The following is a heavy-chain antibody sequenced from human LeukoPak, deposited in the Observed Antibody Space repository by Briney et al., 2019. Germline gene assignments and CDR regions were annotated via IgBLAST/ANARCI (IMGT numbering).Heavy chain of an antibody. D-gene: IGHD3-22*01. J-gene: IGHJ4*02. V-gene: IGHV4-31*03. CDR3: AKIPRTYYYDSSG. Sequence: PSETLSLTCTVSGGSISSGGYYWSWIRQHPGKGLEWIGYIYYSGSTYYNPSLKSRVTISVDTSKNKLSLKLSSVTAADTAVYYCAKIPRTYYYDSSGWGQGNLVTVSS. CDR1: GGSISSGGYY. CDR2: IYYSGST.